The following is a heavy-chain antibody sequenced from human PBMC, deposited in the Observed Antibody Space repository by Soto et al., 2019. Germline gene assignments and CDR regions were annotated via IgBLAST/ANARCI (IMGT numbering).Heavy chain of an antibody. CDR3: AKDQGSSWYEIDY. CDR1: GFTFSNYA. D-gene: IGHD6-13*01. Sequence: EVQLLESGGGLVQPGGSLRLSCAASGFTFSNYAVTLVRQAPGKGLEGVSTISGSGGSTYYADSVKGRFTISRDNSKNTLYLQMNRLRAEDTAVYYCAKDQGSSWYEIDYWGQGTLVTVSS. J-gene: IGHJ4*02. CDR2: ISGSGGST. V-gene: IGHV3-23*01.